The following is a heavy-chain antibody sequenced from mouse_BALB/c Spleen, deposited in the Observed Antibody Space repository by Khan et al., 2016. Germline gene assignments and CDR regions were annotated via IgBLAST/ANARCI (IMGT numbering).Heavy chain of an antibody. CDR2: ISSGGSYT. D-gene: IGHD2-12*01. Sequence: EVELVESGGGLVKPGGSLKLSCAASGFTFSSYAMSWVRQSPEKRLEWVAEISSGGSYTYYPDTVTGRFTISRDNAKNTLYLEMGSLRSEDTAMYYCARAYSPYWGQGTLVTVSA. CDR3: ARAYSPY. J-gene: IGHJ3*01. V-gene: IGHV5-9-4*01. CDR1: GFTFSSYA.